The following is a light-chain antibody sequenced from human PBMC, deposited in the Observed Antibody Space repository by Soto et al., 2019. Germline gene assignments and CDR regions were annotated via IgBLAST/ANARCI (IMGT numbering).Light chain of an antibody. Sequence: DIQVTQSPSSLSASVGDGVTITCRASQSISSYVSWYQQRPGKAPKLLIYAASRLQSGVPSRFSGSGSGTDFTLTISSLEPEDFAVYYCQQRSNWPPTFGQGTRLEIK. CDR3: QQRSNWPPT. CDR2: AAS. J-gene: IGKJ5*01. CDR1: QSISSY. V-gene: IGKV1-39*01.